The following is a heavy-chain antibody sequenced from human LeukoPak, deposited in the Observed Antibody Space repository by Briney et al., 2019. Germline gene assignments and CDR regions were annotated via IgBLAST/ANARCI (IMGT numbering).Heavy chain of an antibody. CDR1: GGSFSGYY. CDR2: IYYSGST. D-gene: IGHD3-10*01. V-gene: IGHV4-39*01. Sequence: PSETLSLTCAVYGGSFSGYYWGWIRQPPGKGLEWIGSIYYSGSTYYNPSLKSRVTISVDTSKNQFSLKLSSVTAADTAVYYYNSRSYGAPYYFDYWGQGTLVTVSS. J-gene: IGHJ4*02. CDR3: NSRSYGAPYYFDY.